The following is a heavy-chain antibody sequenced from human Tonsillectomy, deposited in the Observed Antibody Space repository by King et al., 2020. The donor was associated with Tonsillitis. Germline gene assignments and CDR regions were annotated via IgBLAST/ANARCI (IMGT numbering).Heavy chain of an antibody. CDR3: ARGLRSASWYFDY. V-gene: IGHV4-59*01. J-gene: IGHJ4*02. Sequence: QLQESGPGLVKPSETLSLTCTVSGDSISNYYWSWIRQPPGKGLEWIGYIYYSGSTNSTPSPKSRVTISVDTSKNQFSLTLSSVTAADTAMYYCARGLRSASWYFDYWGQGTLVTVTS. CDR1: GDSISNYY. D-gene: IGHD2-2*01. CDR2: IYYSGST.